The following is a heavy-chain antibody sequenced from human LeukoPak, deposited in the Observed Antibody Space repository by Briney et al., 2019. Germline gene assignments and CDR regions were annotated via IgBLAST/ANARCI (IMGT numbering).Heavy chain of an antibody. J-gene: IGHJ6*03. CDR2: IIPIFGTA. CDR3: ARADYDFWSGVKTLPDRYYMDV. Sequence: SVKVSCKTSGGTFSSYAISWVRQAPGQGLEWMGGIIPIFGTANYAQKFQGRVTITADESTSTAYMELSSLRSEDTAVYYCARADYDFWSGVKTLPDRYYMDVWGKGTTVTVSS. V-gene: IGHV1-69*13. D-gene: IGHD3-3*01. CDR1: GGTFSSYA.